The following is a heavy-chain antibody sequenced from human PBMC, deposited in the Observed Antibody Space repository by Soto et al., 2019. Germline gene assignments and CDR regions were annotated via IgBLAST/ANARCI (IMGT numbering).Heavy chain of an antibody. CDR3: ATMGTPVTGLYYFDY. CDR1: GGSITSGNYY. V-gene: IGHV4-30-4*08. Sequence: SETLSLTCTVSGGSITSGNYYWSWIRQHPGKGLEWIGYISYSGTTHYSASLRSRVSISVDTSKNQFSLDLSSVTAADTAVYYCATMGTPVTGLYYFDYWGQGTLVTVSS. CDR2: ISYSGTT. D-gene: IGHD4-17*01. J-gene: IGHJ4*02.